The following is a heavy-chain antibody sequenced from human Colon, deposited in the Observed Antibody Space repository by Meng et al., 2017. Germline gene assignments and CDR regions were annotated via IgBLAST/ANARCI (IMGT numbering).Heavy chain of an antibody. CDR2: IYYGGSA. J-gene: IGHJ4*02. V-gene: IGHV4-31*11. CDR1: GDSITRGGYH. CDR3: ARGLKGSLEF. Sequence: QGQRQESGPGLVPPSQTLSLLCAVSGDSITRGGYHWSWVRQRPGRGLEWVGHIYYGGSAFYNPALRSRLTMSTDRSANQFSLRVTSVTAADTATYFCARGLKGSLEFWGQGALVTVSS. D-gene: IGHD3-10*01.